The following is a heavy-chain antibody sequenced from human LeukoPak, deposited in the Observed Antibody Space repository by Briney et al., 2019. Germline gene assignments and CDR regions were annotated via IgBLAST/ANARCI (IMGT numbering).Heavy chain of an antibody. J-gene: IGHJ4*02. CDR1: GGSISSGSYY. Sequence: SETLSLTCTVSGGSISSGSYYWSWIRQPAGKGLEWIGRIYTSGSTNYNPSLKSRVTISVDTSKNQFSLKLSSVTAADTTVYYCAASRYDYGDYVPLVYWGQGTLVTVSS. V-gene: IGHV4-61*02. CDR3: AASRYDYGDYVPLVY. CDR2: IYTSGST. D-gene: IGHD4-17*01.